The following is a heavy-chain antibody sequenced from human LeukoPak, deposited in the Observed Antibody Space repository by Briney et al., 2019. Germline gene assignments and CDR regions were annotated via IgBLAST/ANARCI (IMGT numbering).Heavy chain of an antibody. CDR3: GRAGADSSGYYTIDY. CDR1: GGSISSGDYY. J-gene: IGHJ4*02. V-gene: IGHV4-30-4*02. D-gene: IGHD3-22*01. Sequence: PSETLSLTCTVSGGSISSGDYYWSWIRQPPGKGLEWIGHIHYSGSNYYNPSLKSRASTSVDTSKNEFSLRLSSVTAADTAVYYCGRAGADSSGYYTIDYWGQGTLVTVSS. CDR2: IHYSGSN.